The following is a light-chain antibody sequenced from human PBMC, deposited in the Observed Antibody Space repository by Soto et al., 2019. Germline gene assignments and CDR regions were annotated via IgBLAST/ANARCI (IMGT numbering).Light chain of an antibody. J-gene: IGKJ5*01. CDR1: QGIGSY. CDR3: QQANTFPLT. CDR2: AAS. V-gene: IGKV1-12*01. Sequence: IQLTQSPSSLSASVGDRVTITCRASQGIGSYLAWYQQKPGEAPKLLIFAASTLQSGVPSRFSGSGSGTDFTLTISCLQSEDFATYYCQQANTFPLTFGQGTRLEIK.